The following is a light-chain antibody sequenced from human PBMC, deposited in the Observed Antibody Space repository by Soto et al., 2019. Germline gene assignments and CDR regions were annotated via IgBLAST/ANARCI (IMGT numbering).Light chain of an antibody. CDR1: QSISNW. CDR2: DAS. Sequence: IQMTQSPLALPASVGGRVTITCRASQSISNWLAWYKQKQGKAXKXXIYDASSLESGVPSRFSGSASGTELTITISSLQTDDFETYYCQQYNSYSGTFGQGTKVDIK. CDR3: QQYNSYSGT. J-gene: IGKJ1*01. V-gene: IGKV1-5*01.